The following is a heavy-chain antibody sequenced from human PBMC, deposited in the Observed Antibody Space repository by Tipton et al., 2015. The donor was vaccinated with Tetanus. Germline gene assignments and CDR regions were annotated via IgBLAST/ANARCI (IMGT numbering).Heavy chain of an antibody. CDR3: AKDCSTAECHTRGLDV. Sequence: TLSLTCTVSGGSLRSNYWSWIRQPAGKGPEWLGHIYYRGDTNYNSSLKGRATISLNTPKNQFSLKLTSVTAANTAFYYCAKDCSTAECHTRGLDVCGQRTTVTVFS. V-gene: IGHV4-59*01. CDR2: IYYRGDT. J-gene: IGHJ6*02. D-gene: IGHD2-21*02. CDR1: GGSLRSNY.